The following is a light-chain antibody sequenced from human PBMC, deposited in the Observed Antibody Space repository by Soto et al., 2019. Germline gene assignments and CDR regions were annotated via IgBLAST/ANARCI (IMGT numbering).Light chain of an antibody. CDR1: SSNIGAGYD. Sequence: QSVLTQPPSVYGAPGQRVTISCTGSSSNIGAGYDVHWYQQLPGTAPKLLIYGNNNRPSGVPDRFSGSKSGTSASLAITGLQAEDEADYYCQSYDSGLSGSWVFGGGTKLTVL. J-gene: IGLJ3*02. CDR2: GNN. CDR3: QSYDSGLSGSWV. V-gene: IGLV1-40*01.